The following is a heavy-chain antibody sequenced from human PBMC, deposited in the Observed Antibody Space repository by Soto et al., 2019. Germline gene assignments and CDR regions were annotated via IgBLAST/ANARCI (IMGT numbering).Heavy chain of an antibody. J-gene: IGHJ4*01. CDR3: ARGFGDGWYGGPDY. Sequence: PGGSLRLSCASSGVIVSRNYMSWVRQAPGKGLEWVSIIYTDGSTHYADSVKGRFTISRDNFKNTLYLQMNSLRVEDTAVYYCARGFGDGWYGGPDYWGQGTLVTVSS. D-gene: IGHD6-19*01. CDR2: IYTDGST. V-gene: IGHV3-53*01. CDR1: GVIVSRNY.